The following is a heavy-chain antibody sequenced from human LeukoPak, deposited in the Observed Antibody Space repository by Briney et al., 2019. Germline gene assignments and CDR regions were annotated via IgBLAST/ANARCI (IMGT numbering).Heavy chain of an antibody. CDR2: IDYDGDT. D-gene: IGHD3-10*01. J-gene: IGHJ4*02. CDR1: GFSFNNILMS. V-gene: IGHV2-70*11. CDR3: ARIRGPVGSNWFRSTDYFDF. Sequence: QTLTLTSTFSGFSFNNILMSVAWVRQPPGKALEWLARIDYDGDTAYNADLKTRLAISKDSSNTQVVLTMTNMDPVSTATYYCARIRGPVGSNWFRSTDYFDFWGQGSLVTVSA.